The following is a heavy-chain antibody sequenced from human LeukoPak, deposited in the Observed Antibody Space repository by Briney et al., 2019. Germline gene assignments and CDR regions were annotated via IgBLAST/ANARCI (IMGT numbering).Heavy chain of an antibody. CDR2: ISGSGDAI. D-gene: IGHD3-22*01. Sequence: GGSLRLSCVVSGFRFSDYYMSWIRQTPGKGLEFISYISGSGDAIYYTDSVKGRFTIPRDNAKNSLYLQLDSLSAEDTAVYYCASLYDSTGFCFDYWGQGALVTVSS. CDR3: ASLYDSTGFCFDY. J-gene: IGHJ4*01. V-gene: IGHV3-11*01. CDR1: GFRFSDYY.